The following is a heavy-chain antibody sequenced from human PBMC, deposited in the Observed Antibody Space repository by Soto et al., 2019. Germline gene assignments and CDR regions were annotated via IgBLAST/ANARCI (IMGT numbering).Heavy chain of an antibody. CDR1: GFTFSSYG. CDR2: IWYDGTNK. Sequence: QVQLVESGGGVVQPGRSLRLSCAASGFTFSSYGMHWVRQAPGKGLEWVAVIWYDGTNKYYADSVKGRFTISRDNSKNTVYLQLNSLRAEDTGVYYCARDRGAVAGTRYYYGMDVWGQGTTVTVSS. J-gene: IGHJ6*02. V-gene: IGHV3-33*01. D-gene: IGHD6-19*01. CDR3: ARDRGAVAGTRYYYGMDV.